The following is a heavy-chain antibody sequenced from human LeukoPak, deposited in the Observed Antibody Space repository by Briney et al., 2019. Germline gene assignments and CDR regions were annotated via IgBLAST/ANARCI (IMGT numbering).Heavy chain of an antibody. CDR2: ISWNSGSI. Sequence: GGSLRLSCAASGFTFDDYAMHWVRHAPGKGLVWVLGISWNSGSIGYADSVKGRFTISRDNAKSSLYLQMNSLRAEDTALYSKGGKQLVTSFDYWGQGTLVTVSS. D-gene: IGHD6-6*01. CDR3: GGKQLVTSFDY. CDR1: GFTFDDYA. V-gene: IGHV3-9*01. J-gene: IGHJ4*02.